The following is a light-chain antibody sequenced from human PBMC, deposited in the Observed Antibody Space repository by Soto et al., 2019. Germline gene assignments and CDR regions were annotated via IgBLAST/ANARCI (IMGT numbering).Light chain of an antibody. Sequence: MPQSPSYLSSSLGDRVNIGCQASQDISNYLNWYQQKPGKAPKLLIYDASNLETGVPSRFSGSGSGTDFTFTISSLQPEDIATYYCQQYDNLYTLAGGTKVDI. CDR1: QDISNY. CDR2: DAS. V-gene: IGKV1-33*01. CDR3: QQYDNLYT. J-gene: IGKJ4*01.